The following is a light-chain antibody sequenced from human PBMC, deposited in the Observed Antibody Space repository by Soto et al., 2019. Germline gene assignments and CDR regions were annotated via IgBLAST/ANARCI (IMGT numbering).Light chain of an antibody. CDR1: QSVSSSC. CDR2: GAS. Sequence: EIVLTPSPGTLSLSPGKRSTLSCRASQSVSSSCLAWYQQKPGQAPRLLIYGASSRATGIPDRFSGSGSGTDFTLTISRLEPEDFAVYYCQEYGSSSLNFGQGKQLEIK. J-gene: IGKJ5*01. CDR3: QEYGSSSLN. V-gene: IGKV3-20*01.